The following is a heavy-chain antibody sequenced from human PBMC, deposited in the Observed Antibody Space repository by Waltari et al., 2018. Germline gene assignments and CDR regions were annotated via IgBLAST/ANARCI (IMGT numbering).Heavy chain of an antibody. CDR1: GFRLGRYW. J-gene: IGHJ4*02. CDR2: IKGDESER. D-gene: IGHD2-2*02. V-gene: IGHV3-7*03. CDR3: GRSDVAIPGDN. Sequence: EVKLLESGESQVKPGGSLVLSCECSGFRLGRYWISWVRQAPGKGPEWVANIKGDESERYYLDSVKGRFSISRDNAANTVYLRMNYLRSEDAAIYYCGRSDVAIPGDNWGQGTQVIVSS.